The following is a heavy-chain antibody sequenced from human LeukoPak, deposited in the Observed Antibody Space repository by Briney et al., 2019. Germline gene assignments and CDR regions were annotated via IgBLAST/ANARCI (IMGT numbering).Heavy chain of an antibody. CDR2: INPNSGGT. CDR1: GYTFTGYY. Sequence: ASVKVSCKASGYTFTGYYMHWVRQAPGQGLEWMGWINPNSGGTNYAQKFQGRVTMTRDTSISTAYMELSRLRSDDTAVYYCARGGISSSWYPYYFDYWGQGTLVTVSS. CDR3: ARGGISSSWYPYYFDY. V-gene: IGHV1-2*02. J-gene: IGHJ4*02. D-gene: IGHD6-13*01.